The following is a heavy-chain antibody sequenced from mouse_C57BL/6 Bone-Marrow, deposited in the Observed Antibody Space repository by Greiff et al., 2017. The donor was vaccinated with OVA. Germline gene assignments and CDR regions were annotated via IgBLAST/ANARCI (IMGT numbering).Heavy chain of an antibody. Sequence: VKLQQPGAELVRPGSSVKLSCKASGYTFTSYWMHWVKQRPIQGLEWIGNIDPPDSETHYNQKFKDKATLTVDKSSSTAYMQLSSLTSEDSAVYYCARKEAYYSNWGYFDVWGTGTTVTVSS. V-gene: IGHV1-52*01. CDR1: GYTFTSYW. D-gene: IGHD2-5*01. J-gene: IGHJ1*03. CDR3: ARKEAYYSNWGYFDV. CDR2: IDPPDSET.